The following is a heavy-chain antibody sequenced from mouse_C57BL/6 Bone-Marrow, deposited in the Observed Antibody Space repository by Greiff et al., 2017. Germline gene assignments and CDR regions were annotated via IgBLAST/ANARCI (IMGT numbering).Heavy chain of an antibody. Sequence: VQLQQSGPELVKPGASVKISCKASGYTFTDYYMNWVKQSHGKSLEWIGAIIPNNGGTSYNQKFKGKATLTVDKSSSTAYMELRSLTSEDYAVYYCAKPYYGSSFPFAYWGQGTLVTVSA. D-gene: IGHD1-1*01. J-gene: IGHJ3*01. CDR2: IIPNNGGT. CDR1: GYTFTDYY. CDR3: AKPYYGSSFPFAY. V-gene: IGHV1-26*01.